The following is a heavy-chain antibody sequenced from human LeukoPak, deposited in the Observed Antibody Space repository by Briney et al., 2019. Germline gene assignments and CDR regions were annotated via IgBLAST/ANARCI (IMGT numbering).Heavy chain of an antibody. Sequence: PGGSLRLSCAASGFTFSNYAMSWVRQAPGKGLEWVSYISSSSSTIYYADSVKGRFTISRDNAKNSLYLQMNSLRAEDTAVYYCARGSSGWYGVQFDYWGQGTLVTVSS. CDR2: ISSSSSTI. CDR3: ARGSSGWYGVQFDY. J-gene: IGHJ4*02. V-gene: IGHV3-48*01. D-gene: IGHD6-19*01. CDR1: GFTFSNYA.